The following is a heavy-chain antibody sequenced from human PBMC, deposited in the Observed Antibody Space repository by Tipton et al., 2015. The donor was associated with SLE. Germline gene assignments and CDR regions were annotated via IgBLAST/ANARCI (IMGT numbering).Heavy chain of an antibody. CDR3: AREGVVVVPTAPYYYYYMDV. J-gene: IGHJ6*03. CDR2: IYTTGNT. Sequence: LRLSCSVSGVSISSGTYYWSWIRQPAGKGLEWIGHIYTTGNTNYNPSLKSRVAISVDTSKNQFSLKLSSVTAADTAVYYCAREGVVVVPTAPYYYYYMDVWVKGTTVTVSS. V-gene: IGHV4-61*09. D-gene: IGHD2-2*01. CDR1: GVSISSGTYY.